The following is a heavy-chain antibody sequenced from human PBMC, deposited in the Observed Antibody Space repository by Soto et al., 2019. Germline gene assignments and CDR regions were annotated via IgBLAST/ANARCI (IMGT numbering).Heavy chain of an antibody. V-gene: IGHV3-23*01. D-gene: IGHD1-26*01. Sequence: EVQLLESGGDLVQPGGSLRLSCAASGFTFNNYAMTWVRQAPGKGLEWVSGVSGSGWTKHYSDTVKGRFTISRDNSKNTLSLQMNSLRAEDTAVYFCANILVGARSAFDFWGRGTKVTISS. J-gene: IGHJ3*01. CDR2: VSGSGWTK. CDR1: GFTFNNYA. CDR3: ANILVGARSAFDF.